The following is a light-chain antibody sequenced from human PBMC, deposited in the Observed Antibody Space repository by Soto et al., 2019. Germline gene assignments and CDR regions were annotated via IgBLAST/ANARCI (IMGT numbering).Light chain of an antibody. CDR3: MQALQTPLT. J-gene: IGKJ4*01. CDR1: QSLLHSNGYNY. V-gene: IGKV2-28*01. CDR2: LGS. Sequence: DIVMTQSPLSLPVTPGEPASISCRSSQSLLHSNGYNYLDWYLQKPGQSPQLLIYLGSNRASGVPDRFSGSGSGTDFTLKISRVEAEDVGLYYCMQALQTPLTFGVGTKVEIK.